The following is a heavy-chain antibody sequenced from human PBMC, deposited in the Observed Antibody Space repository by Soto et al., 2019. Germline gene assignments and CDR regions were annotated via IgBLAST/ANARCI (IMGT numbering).Heavy chain of an antibody. CDR1: GGSISSYY. D-gene: IGHD2-2*01. CDR3: ARGLYCSSTSCFMDV. CDR2: IYYSGST. J-gene: IGHJ6*04. Sequence: SETLSLTCTFSGGSISSYYWSWIRQPPGKGLEWIGYIYYSGSTNYNPSLKSRVTISVDTSKNQFSLKLSSVTAADTAVYYCARGLYCSSTSCFMDVWGKGTTVT. V-gene: IGHV4-59*01.